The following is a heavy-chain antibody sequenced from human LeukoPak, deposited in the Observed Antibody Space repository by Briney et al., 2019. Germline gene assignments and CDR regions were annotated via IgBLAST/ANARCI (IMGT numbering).Heavy chain of an antibody. CDR3: ASQSGYYSAFDI. V-gene: IGHV4-59*08. CDR1: GGSINSYY. J-gene: IGHJ3*02. CDR2: IYYSGST. D-gene: IGHD3-22*01. Sequence: PSETLSLTCTVSGGSINSYYWSWIRQPPGKGLEWIGYIYYSGSTNYNPSLKSRVTISVDTSKNQFSLKLSSVTAADTAVYYCASQSGYYSAFDIWGQGTMVTVSS.